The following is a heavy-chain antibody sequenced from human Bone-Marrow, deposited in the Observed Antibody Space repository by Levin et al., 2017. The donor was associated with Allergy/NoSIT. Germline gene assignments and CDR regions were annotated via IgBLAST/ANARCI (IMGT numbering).Heavy chain of an antibody. J-gene: IGHJ4*02. D-gene: IGHD4-23*01. CDR2: ISAYNGNT. CDR1: GYTFTSYG. Sequence: ASVKVSCKASGYTFTSYGISWVRQAPGQGLEWMGWISAYNGNTNYAQKLQGRVTMTTDTSTSTAYMELRSLRSDDPAVYYCARGDAGVTDNPFDYWGQGTLVTVSS. V-gene: IGHV1-18*01. CDR3: ARGDAGVTDNPFDY.